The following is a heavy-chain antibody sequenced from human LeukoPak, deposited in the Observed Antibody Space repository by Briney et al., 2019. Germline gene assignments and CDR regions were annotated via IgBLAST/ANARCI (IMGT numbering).Heavy chain of an antibody. CDR1: GFTFDDYA. Sequence: GGSLGLSCAASGFTFDDYAMHWIRQAPGKGLEWVSGISWNSGSIGYADSVKGRFTISRDNAKNSLYLQMNSLRAEDTALYYCAKEDNYGMDVWGQGTTVTVSS. V-gene: IGHV3-9*01. CDR2: ISWNSGSI. J-gene: IGHJ6*02. CDR3: AKEDNYGMDV. D-gene: IGHD5-24*01.